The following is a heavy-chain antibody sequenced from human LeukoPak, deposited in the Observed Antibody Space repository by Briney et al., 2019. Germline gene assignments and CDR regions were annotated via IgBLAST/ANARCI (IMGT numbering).Heavy chain of an antibody. V-gene: IGHV3-21*01. CDR3: ARDRGIQSSDY. Sequence: GSLRLSCAASGFTFSSYSMNWVRQAPGKGLEWVSSISSSSSYIYYADSVKGRFTISRDNAKNSLYLQMNSLRAEDTAVYYCARDRGIQSSDYWGQGTWSPSPQ. CDR1: GFTFSSYS. J-gene: IGHJ4*02. CDR2: ISSSSSYI.